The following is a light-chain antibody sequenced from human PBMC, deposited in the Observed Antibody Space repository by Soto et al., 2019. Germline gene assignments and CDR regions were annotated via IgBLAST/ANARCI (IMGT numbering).Light chain of an antibody. J-gene: IGLJ1*01. Sequence: QSVLTQPASVSGSPGQSIAISCTGTSSDVGAFNYVSWYQQHPGKAPKFMIFDVSSRPSGVSDRFSGSKSGNTASLTISGLQTEDEADYYCSSYTSSSLHVFGTGTKVTVL. CDR1: SSDVGAFNY. CDR2: DVS. V-gene: IGLV2-14*03. CDR3: SSYTSSSLHV.